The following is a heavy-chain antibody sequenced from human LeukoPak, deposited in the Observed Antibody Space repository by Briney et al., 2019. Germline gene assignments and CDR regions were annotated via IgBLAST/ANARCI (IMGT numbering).Heavy chain of an antibody. CDR1: GFTFSRYW. D-gene: IGHD6-13*01. CDR3: ARDHGSWYYFDF. J-gene: IGHJ4*02. CDR2: IKQDGSGK. V-gene: IGHV3-7*01. Sequence: GGSLRLSCAASGFTFSRYWMTWVRQAPGKWLEWVANIKQDGSGKYYVDSVKGRFTISRDNAKNSLYLQMNSLRAEDTAVYYCARDHGSWYYFDFWGQGTLVTVSS.